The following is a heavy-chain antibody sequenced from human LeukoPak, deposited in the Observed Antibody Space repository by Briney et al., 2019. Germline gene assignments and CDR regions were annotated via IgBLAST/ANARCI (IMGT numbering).Heavy chain of an antibody. CDR1: GGSISSYY. J-gene: IGHJ5*02. V-gene: IGHV4-59*01. D-gene: IGHD3-22*01. Sequence: SETLSLTCTVPGGSISSYYCSWILQPPGKGLLGIGDNYYSGSTNYNPSLKSRVTISVDTSKNQFSLRLSSVTAADTAVYYCARHRYYYDSSGYYYQPWGQGTLVTVSS. CDR2: NYYSGST. CDR3: ARHRYYYDSSGYYYQP.